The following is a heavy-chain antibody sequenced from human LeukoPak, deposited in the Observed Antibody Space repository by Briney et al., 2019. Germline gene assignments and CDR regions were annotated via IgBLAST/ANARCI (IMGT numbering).Heavy chain of an antibody. D-gene: IGHD6-13*01. CDR3: ARDLGRFMVYAIRGIAAAGTFDY. CDR2: INHSGST. CDR1: ADSFSGYS. Sequence: SETLSLTCAVYADSFSGYSWSWIRQSPGRGLEWIGEINHSGSTNYNPSLKSRVTISVDTSKNQFSLKLSSVTAADTAVYYCARDLGRFMVYAIRGIAAAGTFDYWGQGTLVTVSS. V-gene: IGHV4-34*01. J-gene: IGHJ4*02.